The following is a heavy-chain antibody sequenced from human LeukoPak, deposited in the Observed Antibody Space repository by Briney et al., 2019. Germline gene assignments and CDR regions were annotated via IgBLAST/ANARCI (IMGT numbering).Heavy chain of an antibody. CDR3: AKAPVTSCRGAFCYPFDY. J-gene: IGHJ4*02. CDR1: GGPFSSYA. V-gene: IGHV1-69*01. D-gene: IGHD2-15*01. CDR2: NIPIFGTA. Sequence: VEISFQASGGPFSSYAISWGRPAAGQGVGWRGGNIPIFGTANYSQKFQGRLTITADESTSTAYMELSSLRSEDTAVYYCAKAPVTSCRGAFCYPFDYWGQGTLVTVSS.